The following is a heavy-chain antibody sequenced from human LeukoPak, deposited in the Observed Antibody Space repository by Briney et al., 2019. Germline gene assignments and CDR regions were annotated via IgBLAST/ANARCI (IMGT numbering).Heavy chain of an antibody. D-gene: IGHD4-17*01. CDR1: GFTFSSNY. J-gene: IGHJ1*01. Sequence: GGSLRLSCAASGFTFSSNYMSWVRQAPGKGLEWVSVIYSGGSTYYSESVKGRFTISRDNSKNTLYLQMNSLRAEDTAVYYCARDGNDYGDYEYFQHWGQGTLVTVSS. CDR2: IYSGGST. CDR3: ARDGNDYGDYEYFQH. V-gene: IGHV3-53*01.